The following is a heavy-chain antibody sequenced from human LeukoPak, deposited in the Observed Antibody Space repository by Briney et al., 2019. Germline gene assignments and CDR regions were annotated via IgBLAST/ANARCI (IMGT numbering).Heavy chain of an antibody. J-gene: IGHJ4*02. CDR1: GASISDYF. V-gene: IGHV4-4*09. CDR2: IYSVGGP. Sequence: SETLSLTCVVSGASISDYFWGWIRQPPGKGLEWIGHIYSVGGPTCSPSLKSRVSMSVDTSKNQFSLELSSVTAADTAVYFCARIYLVYYGSESYKYYFDYWGQGMLVTVSS. D-gene: IGHD3-10*01. CDR3: ARIYLVYYGSESYKYYFDY.